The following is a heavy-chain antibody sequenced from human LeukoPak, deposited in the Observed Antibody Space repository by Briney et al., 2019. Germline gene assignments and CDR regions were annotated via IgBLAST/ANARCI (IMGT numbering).Heavy chain of an antibody. V-gene: IGHV3-30-3*01. J-gene: IGHJ4*02. CDR3: ARDSYRKDAGLKGNSVPDY. CDR2: ISYDGSNK. Sequence: PGGSLRLSCAASGFTFSSYAMHWVRQAPGKGLEWVAVISYDGSNKYYADSVKGRFTISRDNSKNTLYLQMNSLRAEDTAVYYCARDSYRKDAGLKGNSVPDYWGQGTLVTVSS. D-gene: IGHD6-13*01. CDR1: GFTFSSYA.